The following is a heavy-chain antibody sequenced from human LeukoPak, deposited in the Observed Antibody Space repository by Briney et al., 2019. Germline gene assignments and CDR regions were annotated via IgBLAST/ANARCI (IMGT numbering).Heavy chain of an antibody. CDR3: AGAPIGVSGDPAASFFDY. Sequence: SQTLSLTCTVSGGSISSGGYYWSWIRQHPGKGLEWIGYIYYSGSTDYNPSLKSRVTISVDTSKNQFSLKLSSVTAADTAVYYCAGAPIGVSGDPAASFFDYWGQGTLVTVSS. D-gene: IGHD4-17*01. CDR2: IYYSGST. CDR1: GGSISSGGYY. J-gene: IGHJ4*02. V-gene: IGHV4-31*03.